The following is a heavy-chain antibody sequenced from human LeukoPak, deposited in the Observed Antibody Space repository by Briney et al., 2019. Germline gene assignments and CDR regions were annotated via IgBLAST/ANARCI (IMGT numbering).Heavy chain of an antibody. CDR3: ARDNSVGDIAWWFDP. D-gene: IGHD3-16*02. CDR2: ISVYNGDI. CDR1: GYTFTSYT. V-gene: IGHV1-18*01. Sequence: ASVKVSCKASGYTFTSYTLTWVRQAPGQGLEWMGWISVYNGDIKFAQKLQDRVTMTTDTSTSTAYMELRSLRSDDTAVYYCARDNSVGDIAWWFDPWGQGTLVTVSS. J-gene: IGHJ5*01.